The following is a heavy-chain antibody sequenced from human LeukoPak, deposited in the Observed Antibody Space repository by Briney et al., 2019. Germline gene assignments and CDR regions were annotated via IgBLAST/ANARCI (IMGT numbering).Heavy chain of an antibody. CDR3: ARDPSSVTLYFFDS. CDR1: GYTFRCNY. J-gene: IGHJ4*02. CDR2: IDANNGDT. D-gene: IGHD4-11*01. Sequence: ASVKISCKASGYTFRCNYIHWLRQAPGQGLEWMGWIDANNGDTKSAQKFQGRVTMSRDTSISTAYMDLSSLSPDDAAVCYCARDPSSVTLYFFDSWGQGTLVTVSS. V-gene: IGHV1-2*02.